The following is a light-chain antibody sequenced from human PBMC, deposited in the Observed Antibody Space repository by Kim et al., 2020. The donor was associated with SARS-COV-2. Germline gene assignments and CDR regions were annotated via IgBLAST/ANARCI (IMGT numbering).Light chain of an antibody. CDR2: EDD. J-gene: IGLJ3*02. V-gene: IGLV6-57*03. CDR1: SGSIASNY. CDR3: QSYDDNIQV. Sequence: GKTVTITCTRSSGSIASNYVQEYQQRSCSVPTALIYEDDQRSSGVPDRFSGSIDRSSNSASLSISGLKTEDEADYYCQSYDDNIQVFGGGTQLTVL.